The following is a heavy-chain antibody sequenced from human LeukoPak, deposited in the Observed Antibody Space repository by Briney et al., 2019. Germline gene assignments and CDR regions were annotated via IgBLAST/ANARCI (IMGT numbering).Heavy chain of an antibody. CDR1: GYSISSGYY. CDR3: ARGDYYGSGSHFDY. D-gene: IGHD3-10*01. J-gene: IGHJ4*02. CDR2: IYHSGST. V-gene: IGHV4-38-2*02. Sequence: PSETLSLTCTVSGYSISSGYYWGWIRQPPGKGLEWIGSIYHSGSTYYNPSLKSRVTISVDTSKNQFSLKLSSVTAADTAVYYCARGDYYGSGSHFDYWGQGTLVTVPS.